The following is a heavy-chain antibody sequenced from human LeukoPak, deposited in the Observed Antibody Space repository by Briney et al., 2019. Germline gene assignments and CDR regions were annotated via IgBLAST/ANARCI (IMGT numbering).Heavy chain of an antibody. CDR1: VFTFSTYG. CDR2: ISDSGGST. Sequence: GGSLRLSCAASVFTFSTYGMTWVRQAPGKGLEWVSSISDSGGSTQSADSVKGRFTISRDNSKNTLYLQMNSLRAEDTAEYYCAKHTHNHGGFFDPWGQGTLVTVSS. CDR3: AKHTHNHGGFFDP. D-gene: IGHD2-15*01. V-gene: IGHV3-23*01. J-gene: IGHJ5*02.